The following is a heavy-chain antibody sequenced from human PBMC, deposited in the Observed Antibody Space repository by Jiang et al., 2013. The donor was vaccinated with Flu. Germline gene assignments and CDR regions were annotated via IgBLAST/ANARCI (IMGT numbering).Heavy chain of an antibody. CDR3: ARDPDCSGGSCPAFDI. D-gene: IGHD2-15*01. CDR2: IYNTESSDYSGST. V-gene: IGHV4-59*01. J-gene: IGHJ3*02. Sequence: PGLVKPSETLSLTCTVSGGSIRGSYWSWIRQPPGKGLEWIGYIYNTESSDYSGSTAYNPSLQSRVTISADASKKQFSLNLRSVTAADTAVYYCARDPDCSGGSCPAFDIWGQGTMVTVSS. CDR1: GGSIRGSY.